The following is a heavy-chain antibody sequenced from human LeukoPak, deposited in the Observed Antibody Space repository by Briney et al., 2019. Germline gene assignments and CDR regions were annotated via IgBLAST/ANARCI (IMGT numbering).Heavy chain of an antibody. CDR2: INHSGST. V-gene: IGHV4-34*01. D-gene: IGHD4-17*01. J-gene: IGHJ5*02. Sequence: SETLSLTCAVYGGSFSGYYWSWIRQPPGQGLEWIGEINHSGSTNYNPSLKSRVTISVDTSKNQLSLKLSSVTAAHTAVYNCARAAGYGDYNVGTTWFDPWRQRTLVTV. CDR1: GGSFSGYY. CDR3: ARAAGYGDYNVGTTWFDP.